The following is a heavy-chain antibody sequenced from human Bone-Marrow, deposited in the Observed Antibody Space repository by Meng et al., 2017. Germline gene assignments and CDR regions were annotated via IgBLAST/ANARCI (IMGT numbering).Heavy chain of an antibody. J-gene: IGHJ4*02. V-gene: IGHV3-23*01. CDR2: ISGSGGST. CDR3: AKDTGIEAAGNGVDY. Sequence: GESPKTPCAALGFTFSSYAMSWVRQAPGKGLEWVSAISGSGGSTYYADCVKGRFTISRDNSKNTLYLQTNSLRAEDTAVDYCAKDTGIEAAGNGVDYWGQGTLVTVSS. CDR1: GFTFSSYA. D-gene: IGHD6-13*01.